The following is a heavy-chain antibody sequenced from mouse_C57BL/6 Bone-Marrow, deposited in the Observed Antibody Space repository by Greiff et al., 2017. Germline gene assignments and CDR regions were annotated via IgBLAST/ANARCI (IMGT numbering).Heavy chain of an antibody. CDR1: GYTFTDYE. D-gene: IGHD1-1*01. CDR3: TRLLRSSWFAY. V-gene: IGHV1-15*01. J-gene: IGHJ3*01. CDR2: IDPETGGT. Sequence: VQLQQSGAELVRPGASVTLSCKASGYTFTDYEMHWVKQTPVHGLEWIGAIDPETGGTAYDQKFKGKAILTADTSSSTAYMELRSLTSEDSAVYYCTRLLRSSWFAYWGQGTLVTVSA.